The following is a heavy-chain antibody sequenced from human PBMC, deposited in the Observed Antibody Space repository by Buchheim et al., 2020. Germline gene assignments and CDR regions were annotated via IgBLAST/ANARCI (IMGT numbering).Heavy chain of an antibody. V-gene: IGHV3-48*03. J-gene: IGHJ4*02. Sequence: EVQLVESGGGLVQPGGSLRLSCAASGFTFSSYEMNWVRQAPGKELEWVSYISSSGSTIYYADSVKGRFTISRDNGKNSLYLQMNSLRAEDTAVYYCARVGRYNWNDGYFDYWGQGTL. CDR2: ISSSGSTI. CDR1: GFTFSSYE. CDR3: ARVGRYNWNDGYFDY. D-gene: IGHD1-1*01.